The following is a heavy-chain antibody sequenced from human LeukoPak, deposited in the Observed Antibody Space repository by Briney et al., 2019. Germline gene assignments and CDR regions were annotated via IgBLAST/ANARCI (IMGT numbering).Heavy chain of an antibody. J-gene: IGHJ4*02. V-gene: IGHV5-51*01. Sequence: GESLKISCKGSGYSFTSYWIGWVRQMPGKGLEWMGIIYPGDSDTRYNPFFQGQVTISADKSISTAYLQWSSLKASDTAMYYCARQEWCSSTSCYEYWGQGTLVTVSS. CDR3: ARQEWCSSTSCYEY. CDR1: GYSFTSYW. D-gene: IGHD2-2*01. CDR2: IYPGDSDT.